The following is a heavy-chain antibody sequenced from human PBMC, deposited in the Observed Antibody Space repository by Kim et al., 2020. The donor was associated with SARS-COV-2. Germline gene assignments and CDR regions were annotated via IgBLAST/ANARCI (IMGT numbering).Heavy chain of an antibody. CDR2: SSSYI. Sequence: SSSYIYYADSVQGRFTTARDNDKNSLYLHMNSLRAEDTAVYYCLYGVFDYWGQGTLVTVSS. D-gene: IGHD4-17*01. CDR3: LYGVFDY. J-gene: IGHJ4*02. V-gene: IGHV3-21*01.